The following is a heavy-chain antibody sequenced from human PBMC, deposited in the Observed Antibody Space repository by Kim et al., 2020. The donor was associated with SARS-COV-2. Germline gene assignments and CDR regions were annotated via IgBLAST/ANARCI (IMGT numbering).Heavy chain of an antibody. D-gene: IGHD1-1*01. CDR3: TRSPWGLERLASPGNWFDP. Sequence: GGSLRLSCAASGFNLYDYALNWLRQAPGQGLDWVGFIRNRPDGATVYYAAAVEGRFTISRDDSKNIAYLQMNNLKTEDTGVYYCTRSPWGLERLASPGNWFDPWGQGTLVTVSS. V-gene: IGHV3-49*03. J-gene: IGHJ5*02. CDR2: IRNRPDGATV. CDR1: GFNLYDYA.